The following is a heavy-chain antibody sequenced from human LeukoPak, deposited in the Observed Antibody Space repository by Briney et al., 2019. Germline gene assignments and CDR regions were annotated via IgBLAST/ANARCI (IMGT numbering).Heavy chain of an antibody. D-gene: IGHD2-2*01. CDR3: ARELYQLLERDDAFDI. CDR2: ISYDGSNK. J-gene: IGHJ3*02. Sequence: GRSLRLSCAASGFTFSSYAMHWVRQAPGKGLEWVAVISYDGSNKYYADSVKGRFTISRDNSKNTLYLQMNSLRAEDTAVYYCARELYQLLERDDAFDIWGQGTMVTVSS. CDR1: GFTFSSYA. V-gene: IGHV3-30*01.